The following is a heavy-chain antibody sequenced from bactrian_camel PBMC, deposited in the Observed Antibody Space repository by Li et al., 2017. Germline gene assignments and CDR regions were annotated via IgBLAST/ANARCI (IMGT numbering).Heavy chain of an antibody. J-gene: IGHJ4*01. D-gene: IGHD1*01. Sequence: DVQLVESGGGLVQPGGSLTLSCAGSGFTFSTYPMNWVRQAPGKGLEWVSTISSSGGSTYYAASVKGRFTISRDNAKNTVYLQLNNLKPEDTAMYYCVRWWDSWGQGTQVTVS. CDR1: GFTFSTYP. CDR3: VRWWDS. V-gene: IGHV3S40*01. CDR2: ISSSGGST.